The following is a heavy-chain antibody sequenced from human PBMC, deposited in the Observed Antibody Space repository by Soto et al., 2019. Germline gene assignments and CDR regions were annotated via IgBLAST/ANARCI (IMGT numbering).Heavy chain of an antibody. V-gene: IGHV3-30*18. CDR3: ANTYPRGYYDILTEPYYFDY. D-gene: IGHD3-9*01. CDR2: ISYDGSNK. CDR1: GFTFSSYG. J-gene: IGHJ4*02. Sequence: GGSLRLSCAASGFTFSSYGMHWVRQAPGKGLEWVAVISYDGSNKYYADSVKGRFTISRDNSKNTLYLQMNSLRAEDTAVYYCANTYPRGYYDILTEPYYFDYWGQGTLVTVSS.